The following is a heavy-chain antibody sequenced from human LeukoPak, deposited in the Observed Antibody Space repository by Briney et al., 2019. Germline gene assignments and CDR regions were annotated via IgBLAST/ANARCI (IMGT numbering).Heavy chain of an antibody. D-gene: IGHD2-8*01. CDR1: GGSISSYY. CDR2: IYTSGST. Sequence: SETLSLTCTVSGGSISSYYWSWIRQPAGKGLVWIGRIYTSGSTNYNPSLKGRVTMSVDTSKNQFSLRLSSVTAADTAVYYCARGMLQLNYWGQGTLVTVSS. V-gene: IGHV4-4*07. J-gene: IGHJ4*02. CDR3: ARGMLQLNY.